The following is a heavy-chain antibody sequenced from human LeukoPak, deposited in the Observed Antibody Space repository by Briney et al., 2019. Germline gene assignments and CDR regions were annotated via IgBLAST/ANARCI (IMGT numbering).Heavy chain of an antibody. D-gene: IGHD6-6*01. CDR2: ITSSSSYI. CDR3: AKKGIAARPVDY. Sequence: PGGSLRLSCAASGFTFSSYNMNWVRQAPGKGLEWVSSITSSSSYIYYADSVKGRFTISRDNAKNSLYLQINSLRAEDTAVYYCAKKGIAARPVDYWGQGTLVTVSS. J-gene: IGHJ4*02. CDR1: GFTFSSYN. V-gene: IGHV3-21*04.